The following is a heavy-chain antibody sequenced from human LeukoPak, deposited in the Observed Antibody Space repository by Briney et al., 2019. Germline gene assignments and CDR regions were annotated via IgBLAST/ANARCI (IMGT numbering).Heavy chain of an antibody. CDR1: GFTFSDYY. CDR3: ARDVVPATINQYYYYYMDV. D-gene: IGHD2-2*02. J-gene: IGHJ6*03. V-gene: IGHV3-11*04. CDR2: ISSSGSTI. Sequence: GGSLRLSCAASGFTFSDYYMSWIRQAPGKGLEWVSYISSSGSTIYYADSVKGRFTISRDNAKNSLYLQMNSLRVEDTAVYYCARDVVPATINQYYYYYMDVWGKGTTVTVSS.